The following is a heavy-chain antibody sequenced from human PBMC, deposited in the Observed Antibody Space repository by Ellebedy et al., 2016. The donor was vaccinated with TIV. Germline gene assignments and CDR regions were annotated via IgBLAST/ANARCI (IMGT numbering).Heavy chain of an antibody. CDR3: ARGRAAMGDY. CDR2: MNPNSGNT. V-gene: IGHV1-8*01. J-gene: IGHJ4*02. D-gene: IGHD5-18*01. CDR1: GYTFTSYD. Sequence: AASVKVSCKASGYTFTSYDINGVRQATGQGLEWMGWMNPNSGNTGYAQKFQGRLTMTRNTSISTAYLELSSLRSEDTAVYYCARGRAAMGDYWGQGTLVIVSS.